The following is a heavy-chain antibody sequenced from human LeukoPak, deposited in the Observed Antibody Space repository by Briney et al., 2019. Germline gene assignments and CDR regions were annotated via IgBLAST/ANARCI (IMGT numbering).Heavy chain of an antibody. CDR2: IYSGGTT. J-gene: IGHJ4*02. CDR3: ARVDTVMAYYFDL. D-gene: IGHD5-18*01. V-gene: IGHV3-53*04. CDR1: GFTFSNYA. Sequence: GGSLRLSCAASGFTFSNYAMTWVRQAPGKGLEWVSTIYSGGTTYYADSVMGRFTISRHNSRNTLYLQMNSLRAEDTAVYYCARVDTVMAYYFDLWGQGTLVTVSS.